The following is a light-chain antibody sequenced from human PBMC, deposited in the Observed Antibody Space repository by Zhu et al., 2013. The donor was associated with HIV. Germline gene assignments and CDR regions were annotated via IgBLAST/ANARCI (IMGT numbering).Light chain of an antibody. CDR1: SSNIGSHS. CDR3: AAWDASLGGVI. CDR2: RNN. J-gene: IGLJ2*01. Sequence: QSVLTQPLSASGTPGQRVTISCSGSSSNIGSHSVNWYQQLPGTAPKLLIYRNNQRPSGVPDRFSGSKSGTSASLAISGLRSEDEANYYCAAWDASLGGVIFGGGTKLTVL. V-gene: IGLV1-47*01.